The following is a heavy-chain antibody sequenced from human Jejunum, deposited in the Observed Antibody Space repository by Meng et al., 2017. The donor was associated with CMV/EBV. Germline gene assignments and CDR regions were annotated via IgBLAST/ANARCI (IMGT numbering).Heavy chain of an antibody. Sequence: SGDSLRSHYWGWSRQPPGKGLEWIEYAYDSGSATYSPSLRGQVTISIDMSKNHFSLNLRSVTAADTAMYFCARGLGHASNNSHDYWGQGTLVTVSS. CDR2: AYDSGSA. J-gene: IGHJ4*02. CDR3: ARGLGHASNNSHDY. CDR1: GDSLRSHY. V-gene: IGHV4-59*11. D-gene: IGHD1-1*01.